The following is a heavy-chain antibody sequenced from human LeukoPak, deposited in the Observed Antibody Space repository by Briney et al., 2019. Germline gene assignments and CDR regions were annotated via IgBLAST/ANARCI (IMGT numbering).Heavy chain of an antibody. V-gene: IGHV4-59*01. J-gene: IGHJ4*02. CDR1: GGSISIYY. CDR2: IYNSGSST. D-gene: IGHD3-10*01. Sequence: SETLPLTCTVPGGSISIYYWNWIRQPPGKGLEWIGYIYNSGSSTIYNPSLKSRVTISVDTSKNQFSLRLSSVTAADTAVYFCVRDRELTYWGQGTLVTVSS. CDR3: VRDRELTY.